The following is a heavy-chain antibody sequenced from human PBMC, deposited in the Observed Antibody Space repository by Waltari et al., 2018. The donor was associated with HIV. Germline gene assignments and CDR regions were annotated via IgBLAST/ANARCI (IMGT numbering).Heavy chain of an antibody. V-gene: IGHV1-18*01. Sequence: QVQLMQSGAEVRKPGASVKVSCQASGNNFTTYGTTWVRQAPGQWLEWMGWISPYSDYTYYAQNLQGRVTMTTDTSTATVYMELRSLRYDDTAVYYCARGIGSAAWYPFDNWGQGTLVTVSS. CDR3: ARGIGSAAWYPFDN. CDR1: GNNFTTYG. CDR2: ISPYSDYT. J-gene: IGHJ4*02. D-gene: IGHD6-13*01.